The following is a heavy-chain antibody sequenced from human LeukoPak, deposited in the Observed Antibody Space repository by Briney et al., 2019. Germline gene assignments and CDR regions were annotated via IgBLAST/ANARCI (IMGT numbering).Heavy chain of an antibody. CDR1: GFTFSSYA. CDR3: ARDQSRCSGGSCYPVHNAFDM. D-gene: IGHD2-15*01. Sequence: GGSLRLSCAASGFTFSSYAMHWVRQAPGKGLEWVAVISYDGSNKYYADSVKGRFTISRDNSKNTLYLQMNSLRAEDTAVYYCARDQSRCSGGSCYPVHNAFDMWGQGTMVTVSS. CDR2: ISYDGSNK. J-gene: IGHJ3*02. V-gene: IGHV3-30*04.